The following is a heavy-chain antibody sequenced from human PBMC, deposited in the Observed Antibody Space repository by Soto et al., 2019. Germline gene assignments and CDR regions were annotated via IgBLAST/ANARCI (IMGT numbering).Heavy chain of an antibody. CDR3: ARGPTDYYDNSANYFLDY. CDR2: ISTYNGNT. V-gene: IGHV1-18*01. CDR1: GYTFITYG. D-gene: IGHD3-22*01. J-gene: IGHJ4*02. Sequence: QVQLVQSGAEVKKPGASVKVSCKASGYTFITYGVSWVRQAPGQGLDWLGGISTYNGNTRYAERLQGRVTMTTDTTTNTAYMELRNLRSDDTAAYYCARGPTDYYDNSANYFLDYWGQGTLVTVSS.